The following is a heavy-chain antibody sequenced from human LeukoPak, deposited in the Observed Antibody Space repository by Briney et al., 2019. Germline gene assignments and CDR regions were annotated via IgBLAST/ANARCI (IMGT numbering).Heavy chain of an antibody. J-gene: IGHJ1*01. D-gene: IGHD3-22*01. CDR1: GGTFSSYA. CDR3: ARVEDYYDSSGYYYVPQYFQH. CDR2: IIPILGIA. V-gene: IGHV1-69*04. Sequence: GASVKVSCKASGGTFSSYAISWVRQAPGQGLEWMGRIIPILGIANYAQKFQGRVAITADKSTSTAYMELSSLRSEDTAVYYCARVEDYYDSSGYYYVPQYFQHWGQGTLVTVSS.